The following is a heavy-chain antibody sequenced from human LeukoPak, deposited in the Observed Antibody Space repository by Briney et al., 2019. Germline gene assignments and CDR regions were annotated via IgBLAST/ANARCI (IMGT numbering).Heavy chain of an antibody. V-gene: IGHV3-23*01. CDR3: AKALAAAGTYYYYGMDV. Sequence: GGSLRLSCAASGFTFSSYAMSWVRQAPGKGLEWVSAISGSGGSTYYADSVEGRFTISRDNSKNTLYLQMNSLRAEDTAVYYCAKALAAAGTYYYYGMDVWGQGTTVTVSS. J-gene: IGHJ6*02. CDR1: GFTFSSYA. CDR2: ISGSGGST. D-gene: IGHD6-13*01.